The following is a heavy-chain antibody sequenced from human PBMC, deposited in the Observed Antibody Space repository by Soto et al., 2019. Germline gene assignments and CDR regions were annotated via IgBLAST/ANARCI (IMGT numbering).Heavy chain of an antibody. CDR2: IYPGDSNT. CDR1: GNKFARYG. J-gene: IGHJ4*02. D-gene: IGHD5-18*01. V-gene: IGHV5-51*01. CDR3: AIRHTAMLHRYDF. Sequence: PGGSMRFSSQGFGNKFARYGIGWGRKMPGKVLQWMRLIYPGDSNTRSSPSFQGQLTISADNSINTPSLQWSSLQASDSAIYYCAIRHTAMLHRYDFWGQGTHVTVSS.